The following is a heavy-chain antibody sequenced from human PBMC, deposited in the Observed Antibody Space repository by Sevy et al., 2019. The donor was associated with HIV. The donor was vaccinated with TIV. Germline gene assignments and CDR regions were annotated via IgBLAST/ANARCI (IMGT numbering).Heavy chain of an antibody. V-gene: IGHV1-2*06. CDR1: GYTFTGYY. J-gene: IGHJ3*02. Sequence: ASVKVSCKASGYTFTGYYMHWVRQAPGQGLEWMGRINPNSRGTNYAQKFQGRVTMTRDTAISTAYMELSRLRSDDTAVYYCARGIAAAGDNAFDIWGQGTMVTVSS. CDR2: INPNSRGT. D-gene: IGHD6-13*01. CDR3: ARGIAAAGDNAFDI.